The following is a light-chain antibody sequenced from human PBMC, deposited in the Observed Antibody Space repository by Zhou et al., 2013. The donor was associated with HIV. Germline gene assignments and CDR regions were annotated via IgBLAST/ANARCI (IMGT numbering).Light chain of an antibody. CDR3: LQYNDVPWT. J-gene: IGKJ1*01. CDR2: KAS. V-gene: IGKV1-5*03. CDR1: QTISSW. Sequence: DIQMTQSPSTLSASVGDRVTITCRASQTISSWLAWYQQKPGKAPKLLIYKASTLESGVPSRFSGSGSGTQLSLTISSLQPEDSATYYCLQYNDVPWTFGEGTKVEVK.